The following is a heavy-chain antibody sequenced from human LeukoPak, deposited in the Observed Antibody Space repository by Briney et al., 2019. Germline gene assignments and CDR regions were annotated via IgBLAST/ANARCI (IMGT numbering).Heavy chain of an antibody. CDR2: IIPIFGTA. CDR1: GGTFSSYA. J-gene: IGHJ5*02. CDR3: ARDSGITGTPNWFDP. D-gene: IGHD1-7*01. V-gene: IGHV1-69*01. Sequence: ASVKVSCKASGGTFSSYAISWVRQAPGQGLEWMGGIIPIFGTANYAQKFQGRVTITADESTSTAYMELSSLRSEDTAVYYCARDSGITGTPNWFDPWGQGTLVTVSS.